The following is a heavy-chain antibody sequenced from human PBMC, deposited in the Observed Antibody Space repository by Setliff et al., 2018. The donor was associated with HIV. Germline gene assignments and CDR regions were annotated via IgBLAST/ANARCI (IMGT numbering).Heavy chain of an antibody. Sequence: GGSLRLSCAASGFRFSDYYMNWIRQAPGKGLEWLSYISSSSDSPTKYADSVQGRFTISRDNAKNSLYLQMNSLRVEDTAVYYCARMTRGSSWGLPFDIWGQGTMVTVSS. CDR1: GFRFSDYY. J-gene: IGHJ3*02. CDR2: ISSSSDSPT. D-gene: IGHD1-26*01. CDR3: ARMTRGSSWGLPFDI. V-gene: IGHV3-11*06.